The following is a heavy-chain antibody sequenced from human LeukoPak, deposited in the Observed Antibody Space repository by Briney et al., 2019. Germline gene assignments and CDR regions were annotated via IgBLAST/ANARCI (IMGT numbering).Heavy chain of an antibody. D-gene: IGHD3-22*01. Sequence: SETLSLTRVVYGGSFSGYFWSWIRQPPGKGLEWIGEITPSGSTNYSPSLKSRVSISMDTSKKKLSLRLTSVTAADSAVYYCASSFYYDSRDYWGQGTLVTVSS. V-gene: IGHV4-34*01. CDR1: GGSFSGYF. CDR2: ITPSGST. J-gene: IGHJ4*02. CDR3: ASSFYYDSRDY.